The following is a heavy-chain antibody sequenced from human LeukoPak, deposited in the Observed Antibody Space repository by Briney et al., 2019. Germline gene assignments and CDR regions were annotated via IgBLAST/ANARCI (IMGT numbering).Heavy chain of an antibody. CDR2: IRYDGSNK. Sequence: SGGSLRLSCAASGFTFSSYGMHWVRQAPGKGLEWVAFIRYDGSNKYYADSVKGRFTISRDNSKNTLYLQMNSLRAEDTAVYYCANTYYYDSSGYWGDAFDIWGQGTMVTVSS. CDR3: ANTYYYDSSGYWGDAFDI. J-gene: IGHJ3*02. D-gene: IGHD3-22*01. V-gene: IGHV3-30*02. CDR1: GFTFSSYG.